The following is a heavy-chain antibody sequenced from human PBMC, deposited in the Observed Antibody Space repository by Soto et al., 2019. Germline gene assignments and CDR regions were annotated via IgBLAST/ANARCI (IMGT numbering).Heavy chain of an antibody. CDR1: GFAFDRFA. CDR3: AKDRYDISWYEVALDS. J-gene: IGHJ5*01. CDR2: LNWRGDNV. Sequence: PGGSLRLSCTASGFAFDRFAMHWVRQIPGEGLQWVAGLNWRGDNVAYADSVKGRFTISRNNAEKSLSPQMSSLRPEDTGLYYCAKDRYDISWYEVALDSWGHGIPVTVSS. D-gene: IGHD3-22*01. V-gene: IGHV3-9*01.